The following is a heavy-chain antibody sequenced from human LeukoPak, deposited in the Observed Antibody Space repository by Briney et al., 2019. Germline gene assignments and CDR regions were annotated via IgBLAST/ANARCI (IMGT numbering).Heavy chain of an antibody. V-gene: IGHV3-53*01. CDR2: IYSGGST. CDR3: AKYYYGSGDEKALDI. D-gene: IGHD3-10*01. J-gene: IGHJ3*02. Sequence: GGSLRLSCAASGFTVSSNYMSWVRQAPGKGLEWVSVIYSGGSTYYADSVKGRFTISRDNSKNTLYLQMNSMRAEDTAVYYCAKYYYGSGDEKALDIWGQGTMVTVSS. CDR1: GFTVSSNY.